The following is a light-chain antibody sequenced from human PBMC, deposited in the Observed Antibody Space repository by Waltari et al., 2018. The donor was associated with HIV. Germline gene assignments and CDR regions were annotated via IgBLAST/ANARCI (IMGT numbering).Light chain of an antibody. V-gene: IGLV2-23*02. CDR1: SSDVRSYNL. CDR2: EVS. CDR3: CSYAGSSTPV. J-gene: IGLJ2*01. Sequence: QSALTQLDSESGSTEQTITITCTGTSSDVRSYNLVSWYQQHPGKAPKLMIYEVSKRPSGVSNRFSGSKSGNTASLTISGLQAEDEADYYCCSYAGSSTPVFGGGTKLTVL.